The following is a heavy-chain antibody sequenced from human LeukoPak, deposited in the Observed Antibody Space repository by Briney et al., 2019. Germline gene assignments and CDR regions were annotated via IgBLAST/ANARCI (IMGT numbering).Heavy chain of an antibody. V-gene: IGHV1-58*02. CDR1: GFTFASSA. CDR3: AAAVDFWSGYWLDY. Sequence: SVKVSCKASGFTFASSAMQWVRQARGQRLEWIGWIVVGSGNTNYAQKFQERVTITRDMSTSTAYMELSSLRSEDTAVYYCAAAVDFWSGYWLDYWGQGTLVTVSS. D-gene: IGHD3-3*01. CDR2: IVVGSGNT. J-gene: IGHJ4*02.